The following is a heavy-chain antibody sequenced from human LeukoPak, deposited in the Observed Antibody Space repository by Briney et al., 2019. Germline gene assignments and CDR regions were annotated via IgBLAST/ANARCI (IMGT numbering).Heavy chain of an antibody. V-gene: IGHV4-61*01. Sequence: SETLSLTCTVSGDSVSSASYYWSWIRQPPGKGLEWIGEINHSGSTNYNPSLKSRVTISVDTSKNQFSLKLSSVTAADTAVYYCARGDVAYYYDSSGYYYPDYYYGMDVWGQGTTVTVSS. D-gene: IGHD3-22*01. CDR2: INHSGST. CDR1: GDSVSSASYY. J-gene: IGHJ6*02. CDR3: ARGDVAYYYDSSGYYYPDYYYGMDV.